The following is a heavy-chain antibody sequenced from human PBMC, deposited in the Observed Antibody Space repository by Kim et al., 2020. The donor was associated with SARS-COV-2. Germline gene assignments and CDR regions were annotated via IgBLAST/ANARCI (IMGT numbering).Heavy chain of an antibody. J-gene: IGHJ3*02. V-gene: IGHV1-18*01. D-gene: IGHD1-1*01. CDR2: T. Sequence: TNYAQKLQGRVTMTTDTSTSTAYMELRSLRSDDTAVYYCARDLDSDAFDIWGQGTMVTVSS. CDR3: ARDLDSDAFDI.